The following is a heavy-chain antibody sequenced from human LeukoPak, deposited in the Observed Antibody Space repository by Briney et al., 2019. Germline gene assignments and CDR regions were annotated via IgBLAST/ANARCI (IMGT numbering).Heavy chain of an antibody. D-gene: IGHD6-19*01. CDR1: GYTFTGYY. V-gene: IGHV1-2*02. Sequence: ASVKVSCKASGYTFTGYYMHWVRQAAGQGLEWMGLISPNSGGTNYAQKFQGRVTMTRDTSISTAYMELSRLRSDDTAVYYCARDLYIAVAGGFDYWGQGTLVTVSS. CDR2: ISPNSGGT. CDR3: ARDLYIAVAGGFDY. J-gene: IGHJ4*02.